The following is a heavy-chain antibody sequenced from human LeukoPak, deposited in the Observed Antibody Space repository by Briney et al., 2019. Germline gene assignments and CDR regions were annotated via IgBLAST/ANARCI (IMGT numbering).Heavy chain of an antibody. Sequence: SGGSLRLSCAASGFTVSSNYMSWVRQAPGKGLEWVSVIYSGGSTYYSDSVKGRFTISRHNSKNTPYLQMNSLRAEDTAVYYCASHYDSSGYPVDYWGQGTLVTVSS. D-gene: IGHD3-22*01. J-gene: IGHJ4*02. V-gene: IGHV3-53*04. CDR3: ASHYDSSGYPVDY. CDR2: IYSGGST. CDR1: GFTVSSNY.